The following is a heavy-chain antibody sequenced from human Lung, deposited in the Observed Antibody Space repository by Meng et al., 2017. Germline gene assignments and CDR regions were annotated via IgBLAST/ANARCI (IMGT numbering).Heavy chain of an antibody. J-gene: IGHJ4*02. CDR2: INHSGST. Sequence: QVPLLQGGAGLFKPSDTLSLTCVVAGGSFSDYYWSWIRQPPGKGLEWIGEINHSGSTNYNPSLESRATISVDTSQNNLSLKLSSVTAADSAVYYCARGPTTMAHDFDYWGQGTLVTVSS. CDR3: ARGPTTMAHDFDY. V-gene: IGHV4-34*01. CDR1: GGSFSDYY. D-gene: IGHD4-11*01.